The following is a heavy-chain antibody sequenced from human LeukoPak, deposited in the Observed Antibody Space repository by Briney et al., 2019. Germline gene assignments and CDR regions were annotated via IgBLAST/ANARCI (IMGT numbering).Heavy chain of an antibody. CDR2: IYTSGST. D-gene: IGHD3-10*01. V-gene: IGHV4-4*07. Sequence: SETLSLTCTVSGGSISSYYWSWIRQPAGKGLEWIGRIYTSGSTNYNPSLKSRVTISVDTSKNQFSLKLSSVAAADTAVYYCARGVRRYYGSGSYYQGSGNWFDPWGQGTLVTVSS. CDR1: GGSISSYY. J-gene: IGHJ5*02. CDR3: ARGVRRYYGSGSYYQGSGNWFDP.